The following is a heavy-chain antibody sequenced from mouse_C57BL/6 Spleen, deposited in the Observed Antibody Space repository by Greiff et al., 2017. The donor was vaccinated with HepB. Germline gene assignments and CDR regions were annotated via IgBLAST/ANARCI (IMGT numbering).Heavy chain of an antibody. V-gene: IGHV1-55*01. CDR2: IYPGSGST. J-gene: IGHJ3*01. CDR3: ARSSTMITEGFAY. D-gene: IGHD2-4*01. CDR1: GYTFTSYW. Sequence: QVQLQQSGAELVKPGASVKMSCKASGYTFTSYWITWVKQRPGQGLEWIGDIYPGSGSTNYNEKFKSKATLTVDTSSSTAYMQLSSLTSEDSAVYYCARSSTMITEGFAYWGQGTLVTVSA.